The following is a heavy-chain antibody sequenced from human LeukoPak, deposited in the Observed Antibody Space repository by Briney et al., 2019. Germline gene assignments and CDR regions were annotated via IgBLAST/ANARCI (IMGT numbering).Heavy chain of an antibody. CDR1: GFTFSDYY. CDR2: ISSSSSYT. V-gene: IGHV3-11*06. CDR3: ARSVAGFDY. Sequence: GGSLRLSCAASGFTFSDYYMSWISQAPGKGLEWVSYISSSSSYTNYADSVKGRFTISRDNAKNSLYLQMNSLRAEDTAVYYCARSVAGFDYWGQGTLVTVSS. J-gene: IGHJ4*02. D-gene: IGHD6-19*01.